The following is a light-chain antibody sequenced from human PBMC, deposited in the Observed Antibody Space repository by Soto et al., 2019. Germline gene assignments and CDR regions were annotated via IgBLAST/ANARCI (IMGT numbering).Light chain of an antibody. Sequence: EIVLTQSPGTLSLSPGERATLSCRASQSVSSSYLAWYQQRPGQAPRLLIFGASSRATGIPDRFSGSGSGTDFTLTISRLEPEDFAVYYCQQYGTSPWTSGQGTEVEIK. V-gene: IGKV3-20*01. CDR1: QSVSSSY. CDR2: GAS. CDR3: QQYGTSPWT. J-gene: IGKJ1*01.